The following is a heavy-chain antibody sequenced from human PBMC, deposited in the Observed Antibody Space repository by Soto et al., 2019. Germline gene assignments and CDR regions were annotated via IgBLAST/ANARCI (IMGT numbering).Heavy chain of an antibody. J-gene: IGHJ4*02. CDR2: IYYSGST. D-gene: IGHD3-22*01. CDR3: ARGVGRGWNYYDSSGYPDC. CDR1: GGSISSYY. Sequence: PSETLSLTCTVSGGSISSYYWSWIRQPPGKGLEWIGYIYYSGSTNYNPSLKSRVTISVDTSKNQFSLKLSSVTAADTAVYYCARGVGRGWNYYDSSGYPDCWGQGTMVTVYS. V-gene: IGHV4-59*01.